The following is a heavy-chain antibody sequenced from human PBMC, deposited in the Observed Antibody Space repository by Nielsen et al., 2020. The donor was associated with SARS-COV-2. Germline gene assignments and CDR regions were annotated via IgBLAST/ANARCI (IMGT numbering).Heavy chain of an antibody. CDR2: ISYDGSNK. D-gene: IGHD2-2*01. J-gene: IGHJ4*02. CDR3: ARDQDIVVVPAAMGLDY. CDR1: GFTFSSYA. Sequence: GESLKISCAASGFTFSSYAMHWVRQAPGKGLEWVAVISYDGSNKYYADSVKGRFTISRDNSKNTLYLQMNSLRAEDTAVYYCARDQDIVVVPAAMGLDYWGQGTLVTVSS. V-gene: IGHV3-30-3*01.